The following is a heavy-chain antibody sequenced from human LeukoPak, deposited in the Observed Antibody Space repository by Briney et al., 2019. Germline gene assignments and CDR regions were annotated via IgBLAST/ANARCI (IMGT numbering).Heavy chain of an antibody. J-gene: IGHJ3*02. CDR1: GDSISSSNW. Sequence: SGTLSLTCAVSGDSISSSNWWHWVRQPPGKGLEWIGEIFHSERTNYTPSLRSRVSMSVDTSRNQFSLRLSSVTAADTAVYYCARGHGFERGAFDIWGQGTMVTVSA. CDR2: IFHSERT. V-gene: IGHV4-4*02. CDR3: ARGHGFERGAFDI. D-gene: IGHD3-10*01.